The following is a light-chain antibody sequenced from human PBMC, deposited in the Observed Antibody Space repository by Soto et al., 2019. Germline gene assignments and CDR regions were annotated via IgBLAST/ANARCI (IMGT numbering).Light chain of an antibody. J-gene: IGLJ2*01. Sequence: QLVLTQPPSASGTPGQRVTISCSGSSSNIGRNPVNWYQQLPGTAPNLLIYKNDQRPSGVPDRFSGSRSGPSASLAISGLQSEDEADYFCAAWDDSLDGVIFGGGTKVTVL. CDR1: SSNIGRNP. CDR3: AAWDDSLDGVI. V-gene: IGLV1-44*01. CDR2: KND.